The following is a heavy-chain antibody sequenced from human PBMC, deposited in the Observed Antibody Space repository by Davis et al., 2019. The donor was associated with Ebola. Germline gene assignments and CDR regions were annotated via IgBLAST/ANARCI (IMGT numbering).Heavy chain of an antibody. CDR2: ISGSGGST. CDR1: GFSFGTYA. V-gene: IGHV3-23*01. CDR3: ARDPAGTTWGYYFDY. J-gene: IGHJ4*02. Sequence: GGSLRLSCAASGFSFGTYAMTWVRQAPGKGLEWVSAISGSGGSTFYADSVKGRFTISRDNSKNTLYLQMNSLRAEDTAVYYCARDPAGTTWGYYFDYWGQGTLVTVSS. D-gene: IGHD1-7*01.